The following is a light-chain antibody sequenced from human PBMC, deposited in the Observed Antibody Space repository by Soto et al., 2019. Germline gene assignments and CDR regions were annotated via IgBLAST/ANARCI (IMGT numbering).Light chain of an antibody. CDR1: QGISND. Sequence: DIQMTQSPSSLSASVGDRVTITCRASQGISNDLAWYQLKPGKVPNLLIYAASTLRSGVPSRFSGSGSGTDFTITISSLQPEDVATYYCQKIDSAPTYTFGQGTKLEIK. J-gene: IGKJ2*01. CDR2: AAS. V-gene: IGKV1-27*01. CDR3: QKIDSAPTYT.